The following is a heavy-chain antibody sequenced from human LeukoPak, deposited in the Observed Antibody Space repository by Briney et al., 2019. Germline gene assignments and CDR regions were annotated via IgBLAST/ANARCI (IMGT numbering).Heavy chain of an antibody. CDR3: ARQVATKGEWAFDV. CDR1: GGSISSYY. Sequence: RASETLSLTCTVSGGSISSYYWGWIRQPPGMGLEWIGSIYYTGNTYYNASLKSQVSISIDTSKNQFSLKLTSVTAADTAVYYCARQVATKGEWAFDVWGQGTMVTVSS. V-gene: IGHV4-39*01. CDR2: IYYTGNT. D-gene: IGHD5-12*01. J-gene: IGHJ3*01.